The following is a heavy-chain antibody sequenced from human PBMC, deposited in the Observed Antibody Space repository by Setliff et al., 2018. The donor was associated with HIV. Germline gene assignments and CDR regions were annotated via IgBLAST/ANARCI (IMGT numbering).Heavy chain of an antibody. CDR2: IDDSGSI. CDR3: ARRLGATVFYYFDY. CDR1: TESLTRYD. V-gene: IGHV4-34*01. Sequence: LSLTCAVYTESLTRYDWAWIRQSPEKGLEWIGEIDDSGSIIYNPSLKSRVTISVDTSENQFSLKLSSVTAADTAVYYCARRLGATVFYYFDYWGQGTLVTVSS. J-gene: IGHJ4*02. D-gene: IGHD3-16*01.